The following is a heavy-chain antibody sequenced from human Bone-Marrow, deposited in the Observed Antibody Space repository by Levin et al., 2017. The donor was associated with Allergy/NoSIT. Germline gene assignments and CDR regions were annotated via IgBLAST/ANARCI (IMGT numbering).Heavy chain of an antibody. CDR1: GFTFSDYY. J-gene: IGHJ6*02. CDR2: ISSSGSTI. CDR3: AREYPGRDYYYYGMDV. V-gene: IGHV3-11*01. Sequence: GGSLRLSCAASGFTFSDYYMSWIRQAPGKGLEWVSYISSSGSTIYYADSVKGRFTISRDNAKNSLYLQMNSLRAEDTAVYYCAREYPGRDYYYYGMDVWGQGTTVTVSS.